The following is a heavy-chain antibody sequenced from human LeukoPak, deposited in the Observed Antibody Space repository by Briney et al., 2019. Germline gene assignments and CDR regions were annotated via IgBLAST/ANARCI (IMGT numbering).Heavy chain of an antibody. CDR2: INAGNVNT. J-gene: IGHJ4*02. V-gene: IGHV1-3*01. D-gene: IGHD6-13*01. CDR1: GYTFTSYA. CDR3: ASDGVAGIAAAGMLDY. Sequence: GASVKVSCKASGYTFTSYAMHWVRQAPGQRLEWMGWINAGNVNTKYSQKFQGRVTITRDTSASTAYMELSSLRSEDTAVYYCASDGVAGIAAAGMLDYWGQGTLVTVSS.